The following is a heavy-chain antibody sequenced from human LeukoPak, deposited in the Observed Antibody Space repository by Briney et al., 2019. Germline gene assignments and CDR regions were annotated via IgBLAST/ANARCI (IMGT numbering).Heavy chain of an antibody. Sequence: ASVKVSCKASGYTFTGYYMHWVRQVPGQRLEWMGWINAGNGHTKYSQEFQGRLTITRDTSANIVYMDLSSLRSEDMAVYYCARGRWVATNQAYYFDDWGQGTLVTVSS. D-gene: IGHD5-12*01. CDR1: GYTFTGYY. J-gene: IGHJ4*02. CDR3: ARGRWVATNQAYYFDD. V-gene: IGHV1-3*03. CDR2: INAGNGHT.